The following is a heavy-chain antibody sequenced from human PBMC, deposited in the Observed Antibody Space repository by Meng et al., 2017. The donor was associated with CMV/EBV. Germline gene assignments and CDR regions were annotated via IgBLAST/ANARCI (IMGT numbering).Heavy chain of an antibody. CDR2: ISGSGGST. Sequence: GESLKISCAASGFTFSSYAMSWVRQAPGKGLEWVSAISGSGGSTYYADSVKGRFTISRDNSKNTLYLQMISLRAEDTAVYYCAKGGYYDSSGPLPSFDYWGQGTLVTVSS. V-gene: IGHV3-23*01. CDR3: AKGGYYDSSGPLPSFDY. CDR1: GFTFSSYA. J-gene: IGHJ4*02. D-gene: IGHD3-22*01.